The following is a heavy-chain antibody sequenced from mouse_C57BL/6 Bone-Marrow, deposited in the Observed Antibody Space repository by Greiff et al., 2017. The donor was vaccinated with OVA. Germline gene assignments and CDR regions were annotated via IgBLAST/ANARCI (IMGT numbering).Heavy chain of an antibody. D-gene: IGHD3-1*01. CDR2: IYPGDGDT. V-gene: IGHV1-80*01. J-gene: IGHJ1*03. CDR1: GYTFTSYW. CDR3: ARLGLRGYFDV. Sequence: QVQLQQPGTELVKPGASVKLSCKASGYTFTSYWMHWVKQRPGKGLEWIGQIYPGDGDTNYNGKFKGKATLTADKSSSTAYMQLSSLTSEDSAVYFCARLGLRGYFDVWGTGTTVTVSS.